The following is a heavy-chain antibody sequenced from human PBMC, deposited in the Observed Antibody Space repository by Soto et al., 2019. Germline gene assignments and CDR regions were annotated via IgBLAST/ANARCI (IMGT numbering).Heavy chain of an antibody. CDR2: ISISGTTT. D-gene: IGHD6-6*01. J-gene: IGHJ6*02. CDR3: VKYGGPAARPTYYYGMDV. Sequence: GGSLRLSCTGSGFTFSNYAMGWVRQVPGKGLEWVSDISISGTTTNYADSVKGRFTISKDNSKNTLYLQMNNLRAEDTAVYHCVKYGGPAARPTYYYGMDVWGQGTTVTVSS. CDR1: GFTFSNYA. V-gene: IGHV3-23*01.